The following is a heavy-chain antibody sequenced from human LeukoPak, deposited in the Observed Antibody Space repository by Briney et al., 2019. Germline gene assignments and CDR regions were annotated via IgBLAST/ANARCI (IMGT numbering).Heavy chain of an antibody. CDR3: AKRFGTSRPYYFDY. D-gene: IGHD2-2*01. CDR1: GFPFGTYN. V-gene: IGHV3-23*01. J-gene: IGHJ4*02. CDR2: ISGSGGST. Sequence: GGSLRLSCAASGFPFGTYNMNWVRQAPGKGLEWVLGISGSGGSTYYADSVKGRFTISRDNSKNMLYLQMNSLRAEDTAVYYCAKRFGTSRPYYFDYWGQGTLVTVSS.